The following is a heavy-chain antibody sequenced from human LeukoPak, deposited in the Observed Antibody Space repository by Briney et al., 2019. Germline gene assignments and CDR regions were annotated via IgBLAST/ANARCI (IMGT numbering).Heavy chain of an antibody. CDR2: ISAYNGNT. J-gene: IGHJ4*02. CDR1: GYTFTSYG. V-gene: IGHV1-18*01. CDR3: ARCIAARRYFQGELDY. D-gene: IGHD6-6*01. Sequence: ASVKVSCKASGYTFTSYGISWVRQAPGQGPEWMGWISAYNGNTNYAQKLQGRVTMTTDTSTSTAYMELRSLRSDDTAVYYCARCIAARRYFQGELDYWGQGTLVTVSS.